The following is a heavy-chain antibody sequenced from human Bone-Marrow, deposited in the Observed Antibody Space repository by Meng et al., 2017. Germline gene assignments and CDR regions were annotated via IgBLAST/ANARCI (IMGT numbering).Heavy chain of an antibody. D-gene: IGHD6-19*01. CDR2: IITKPNNYAT. CDR3: TVYITGHI. Sequence: LLEFGGGLVHPGESPKLSCAASGFIFSASDIHWVRQASGKGLEWVGRIITKPNNYATTYGASVKGRFTISRDDSLTTAYLQMNSLRSEDTALYYCTVYITGHIWGRGTMVTVSS. CDR1: GFIFSASD. V-gene: IGHV3-73*02. J-gene: IGHJ3*02.